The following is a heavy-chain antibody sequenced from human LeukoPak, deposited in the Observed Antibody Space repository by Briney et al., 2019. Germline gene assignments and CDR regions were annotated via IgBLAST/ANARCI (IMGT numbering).Heavy chain of an antibody. CDR2: INPNSGGT. Sequence: ASVKVSCKASGYTFTGYYMHWVRQAPGQGLEWMGWINPNSGGTNYAQKFQGRVTMTRDTSISTAYMELSRLRSDDTAVYYCAREGDYYDSSGYHIPDYWGQGTLVTVSS. V-gene: IGHV1-2*02. CDR1: GYTFTGYY. CDR3: AREGDYYDSSGYHIPDY. J-gene: IGHJ4*02. D-gene: IGHD3-22*01.